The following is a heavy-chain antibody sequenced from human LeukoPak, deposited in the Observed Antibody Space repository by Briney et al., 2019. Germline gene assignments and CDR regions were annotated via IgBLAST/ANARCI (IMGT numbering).Heavy chain of an antibody. Sequence: ASVKVSCTASGYTFTGYYMHWVRQAPGQGLEWMGWINPNSGGTNYAQRFQGRVTMTRDTSISTAYMELSRLRSDDTAVYYCARDRGREFLGNWGQGTLVTVSS. J-gene: IGHJ4*02. CDR3: ARDRGREFLGN. D-gene: IGHD3-10*01. CDR2: INPNSGGT. V-gene: IGHV1-2*02. CDR1: GYTFTGYY.